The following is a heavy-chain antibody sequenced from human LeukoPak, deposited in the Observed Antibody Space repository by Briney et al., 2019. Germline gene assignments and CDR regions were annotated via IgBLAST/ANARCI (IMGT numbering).Heavy chain of an antibody. CDR1: GYNFITYW. Sequence: GESLKISCKGSGYNFITYWIGWVRQMPGKGLEWMGIIYPSNSDTRYSPSFQGQVTFSADKSISTAYLQWSSLKASDTAMYYCARHRVDSSSPRGMDVWGQGPRPPSP. D-gene: IGHD6-13*01. CDR2: IYPSNSDT. J-gene: IGHJ6*02. V-gene: IGHV5-51*01. CDR3: ARHRVDSSSPRGMDV.